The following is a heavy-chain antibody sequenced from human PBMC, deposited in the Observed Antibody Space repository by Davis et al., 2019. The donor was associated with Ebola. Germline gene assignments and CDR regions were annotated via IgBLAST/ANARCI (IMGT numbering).Heavy chain of an antibody. V-gene: IGHV3-23*01. J-gene: IGHJ1*01. CDR2: IRGSGVST. CDR3: AKGAHYYDSSGYGQYFQH. D-gene: IGHD3-22*01. CDR1: GFTVSSNY. Sequence: PGGSLRLSCAASGFTVSSNYMSWVRQAPGKGLEWVSAIRGSGVSTYYADSVKGRFTISRDNAKNTLYLQVNSLRAEDTAVYYCAKGAHYYDSSGYGQYFQHWGQGTLVTVSS.